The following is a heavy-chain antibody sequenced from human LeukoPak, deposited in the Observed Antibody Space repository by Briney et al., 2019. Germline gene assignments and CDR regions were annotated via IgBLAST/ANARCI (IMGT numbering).Heavy chain of an antibody. V-gene: IGHV3-7*01. CDR3: ARDQKVGEPSGFDY. CDR2: IKEDGSTK. D-gene: IGHD1-26*01. Sequence: GGSLRLSCAASGFTFSTYWMTWVRQAPGKGLEWVANIKEDGSTKYYVDSVKGRFTISRDNAKNSLYLQMNSLRAEDTAVYYCARDQKVGEPSGFDYWGQGTLVTVSS. CDR1: GFTFSTYW. J-gene: IGHJ4*02.